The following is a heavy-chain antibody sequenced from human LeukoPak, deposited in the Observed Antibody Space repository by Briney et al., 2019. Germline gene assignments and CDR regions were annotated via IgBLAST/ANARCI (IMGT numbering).Heavy chain of an antibody. CDR2: INTNTGNP. D-gene: IGHD3-22*01. J-gene: IGHJ4*02. V-gene: IGHV7-4-1*02. CDR3: TRTSRDYGSSGQHFDY. CDR1: GYTFTSYA. Sequence: ASVKVSCKASGYTFTSYAMNWVRQAPGQGLEWMGWINTNTGNPAYAQGFTGRSVFSLDTSVSTAYLQINSLKAEDTAVYYCTRTSRDYGSSGQHFDYWGQGTLVTVSS.